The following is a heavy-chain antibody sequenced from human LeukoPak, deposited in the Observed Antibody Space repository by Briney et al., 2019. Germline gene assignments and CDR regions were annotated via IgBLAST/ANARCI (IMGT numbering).Heavy chain of an antibody. V-gene: IGHV4-59*08. CDR3: ARRLPPQNGNDAFDI. CDR2: ISYSGST. Sequence: AETLSLTCSVSIDSISSYYWNWIRQPPGKGLEWIGYISYSGSTNYNPSLKSRVTISVDMSKNQFSLKLSSVTAADTAVYYCARRLPPQNGNDAFDIWGQGTMVTVSS. D-gene: IGHD1-1*01. J-gene: IGHJ3*02. CDR1: IDSISSYY.